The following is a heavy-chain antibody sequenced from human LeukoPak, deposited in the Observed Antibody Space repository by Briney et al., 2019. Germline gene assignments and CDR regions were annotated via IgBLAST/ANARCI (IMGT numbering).Heavy chain of an antibody. J-gene: IGHJ3*02. CDR3: ARSGYSYGADASDI. CDR1: GGSINSYY. V-gene: IGHV4-59*01. Sequence: PSETLSLTCTVSGGSINSYYWSWIRQPPGKGLEWIGYIYYSGSTNYNPSLKSRVTISVDTSKNHFSLKLSSVTAADTAVYYCARSGYSYGADASDIWGQGTMVPVSS. CDR2: IYYSGST. D-gene: IGHD5-18*01.